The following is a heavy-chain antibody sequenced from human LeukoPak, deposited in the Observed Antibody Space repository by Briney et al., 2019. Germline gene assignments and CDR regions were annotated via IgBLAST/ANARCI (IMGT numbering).Heavy chain of an antibody. CDR1: GFTFDDYA. V-gene: IGHV3-9*01. Sequence: GGSLRLSCAASGFTFDDYAMHWVRQAPGKGLEWVSGISWNSGSIGYADSVKGRFTISRDNAKNSLYLQMNSLRAEDTALCYCAKDRVGYKKLYRGAFDIWGQGTMVTVSS. J-gene: IGHJ3*02. D-gene: IGHD5-24*01. CDR3: AKDRVGYKKLYRGAFDI. CDR2: ISWNSGSI.